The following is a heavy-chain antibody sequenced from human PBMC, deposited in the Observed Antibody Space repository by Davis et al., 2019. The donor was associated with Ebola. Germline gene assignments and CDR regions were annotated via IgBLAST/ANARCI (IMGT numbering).Heavy chain of an antibody. D-gene: IGHD2-2*01. Sequence: PGGSLRLSCTVSGDSVSSVNYYWSWIRQPPGKGLEWIGYISYRGSTIYNPSLKSRVTISVDTSKNQFSLKLTSVTAADTAVYYCARYCSSNTCNLFDFWGQGSLVTVSS. CDR3: ARYCSSNTCNLFDF. V-gene: IGHV4-61*01. CDR1: GDSVSSVNYY. CDR2: ISYRGST. J-gene: IGHJ5*01.